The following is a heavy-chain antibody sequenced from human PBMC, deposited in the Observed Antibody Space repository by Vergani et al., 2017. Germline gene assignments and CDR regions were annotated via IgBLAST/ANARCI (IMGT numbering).Heavy chain of an antibody. Sequence: EVQLLESGGGLVQPGGSLRLSCAASGFTFSSYAMSWVRQAPGKGLEWVGRIRSKANSYATAYAASVKGRFTISRDDSKNTAYLQMNSLKTEDTAVYYCTRQTSSTSSFIYYYGMDVWGQGTTVTVSS. J-gene: IGHJ6*02. CDR2: IRSKANSYAT. V-gene: IGHV3-73*01. CDR3: TRQTSSTSSFIYYYGMDV. D-gene: IGHD2-2*01. CDR1: GFTFSSYA.